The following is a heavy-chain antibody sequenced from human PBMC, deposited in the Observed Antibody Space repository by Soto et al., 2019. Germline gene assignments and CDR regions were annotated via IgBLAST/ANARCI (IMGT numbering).Heavy chain of an antibody. J-gene: IGHJ4*02. D-gene: IGHD1-26*01. CDR1: GYTLTELS. Sequence: ASVKVSCKASGYTLTELSMHWVRQAPGKGLEWMGGFDPEDGETIYAQKFQGRVTMTEDTSTDTAYMELSSLRSEDTAVYYCATDSVSPVGATTNFDYWGQGTLVTVSS. CDR3: ATDSVSPVGATTNFDY. V-gene: IGHV1-24*01. CDR2: FDPEDGET.